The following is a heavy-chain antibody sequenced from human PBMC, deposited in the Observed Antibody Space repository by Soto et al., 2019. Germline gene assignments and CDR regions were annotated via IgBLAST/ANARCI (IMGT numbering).Heavy chain of an antibody. J-gene: IGHJ2*01. Sequence: SETLSLTCTVSGGSISSDYWSWIRQSPGKGLEWIGYIHYSGSTKSNPSLKSRVTISVDTSRNQVSLKLSSVTAADSAVYYCAREKTALITIVVVGERYFDPRGRGTPVTVT. CDR3: AREKTALITIVVVGERYFDP. CDR2: IHYSGST. V-gene: IGHV4-59*01. CDR1: GGSISSDY. D-gene: IGHD3-10*01.